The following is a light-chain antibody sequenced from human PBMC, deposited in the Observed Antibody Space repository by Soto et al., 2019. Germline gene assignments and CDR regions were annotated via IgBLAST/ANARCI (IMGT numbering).Light chain of an antibody. J-gene: IGKJ5*01. CDR2: AAY. CDR1: QGISSY. Sequence: DIQLTQSPSFLSASVGDRVTITCRASQGISSYLAWYQQKPGKAPKLLIYAAYTLQSGVPSRFSGSGSGTEFTLTISSLQPEVFATYYCQKLNSFPITFRQGTRLEIK. V-gene: IGKV1-9*01. CDR3: QKLNSFPIT.